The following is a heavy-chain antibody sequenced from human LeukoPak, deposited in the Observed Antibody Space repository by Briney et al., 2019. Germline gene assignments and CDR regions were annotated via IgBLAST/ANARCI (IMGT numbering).Heavy chain of an antibody. J-gene: IGHJ4*02. Sequence: GGSLRLSCAASGFTLRSYTMNWVRQAPGKGLDWVSSIGISSNKIYYADSVKGRFIISRDNSKNTLYLQMNSLRVEDTAVYYCAREEDYSNWVFDYWGQGTLVTVSS. CDR1: GFTLRSYT. D-gene: IGHD7-27*01. V-gene: IGHV3-21*01. CDR3: AREEDYSNWVFDY. CDR2: IGISSNKI.